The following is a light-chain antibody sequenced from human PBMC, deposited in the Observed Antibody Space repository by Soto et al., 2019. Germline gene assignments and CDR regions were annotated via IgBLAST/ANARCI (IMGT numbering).Light chain of an antibody. CDR1: QSVSTN. Sequence: ETVMTQSPATLSVSPGEGATLSCRASQSVSTNLAWYQQKPGQPPRLLIYGASTRATGIPARFSGSGSGTEFTITISSLQSEDFAVYYCHQYDTWPPWTFGQGTKVEIK. CDR2: GAS. J-gene: IGKJ1*01. CDR3: HQYDTWPPWT. V-gene: IGKV3-15*01.